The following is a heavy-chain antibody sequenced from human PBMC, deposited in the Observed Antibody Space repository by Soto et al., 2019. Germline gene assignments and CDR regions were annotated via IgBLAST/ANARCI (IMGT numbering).Heavy chain of an antibody. J-gene: IGHJ4*02. CDR3: AIPGAGDFDY. CDR1: GASISNTNW. D-gene: IGHD6-13*01. V-gene: IGHV4-4*02. CDR2: IYHSGTT. Sequence: QVQLQESGPGLVEPSGTLSLTCAVSGASISNTNWWSWVRQPPGKGLEWIGEIYHSGTTNCDPSLKSRVTIAVDKSKNQFSLKLSSVTAADTAVYYCAIPGAGDFDYWGQGTLVIVSS.